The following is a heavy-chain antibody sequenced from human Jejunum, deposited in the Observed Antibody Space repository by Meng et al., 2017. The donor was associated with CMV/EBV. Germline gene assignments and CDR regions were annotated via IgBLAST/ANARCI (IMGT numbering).Heavy chain of an antibody. CDR2: INAYNGDT. D-gene: IGHD1-14*01. Sequence: QARLVQSGGAVKKPGASVKVSCKASGYTFTNYGITWVRQAPGQGLEWMGWINAYNGDTNYAQTLQGGVTMTTDTSTSTAYMELRSLRSDDTAVYYCARGRRNEPLFDYWGQGTLVTVSS. V-gene: IGHV1-18*01. CDR1: GYTFTNYG. CDR3: ARGRRNEPLFDY. J-gene: IGHJ4*02.